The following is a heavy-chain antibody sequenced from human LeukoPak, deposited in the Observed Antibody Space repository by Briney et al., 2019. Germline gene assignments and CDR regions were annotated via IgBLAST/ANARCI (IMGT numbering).Heavy chain of an antibody. CDR2: ISSSSSYI. Sequence: GGSLRLSCAASGFTFSSYSMNWVRQAPGKGLEWVSSISSSSSYIHYADSVKGRFTISRDNAKNSLYLQMNSLRAEDTAVYYCASFGYYYDSSGGASDYWGQGTLVTVSS. V-gene: IGHV3-21*01. D-gene: IGHD3-22*01. CDR1: GFTFSSYS. CDR3: ASFGYYYDSSGGASDY. J-gene: IGHJ4*02.